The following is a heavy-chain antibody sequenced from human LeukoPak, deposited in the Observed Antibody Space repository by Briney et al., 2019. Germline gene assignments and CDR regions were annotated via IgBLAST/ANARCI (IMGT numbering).Heavy chain of an antibody. V-gene: IGHV4-30-4*08. Sequence: SETLSLTCTVSGGSISSGDYYWSWIRQPPGKGLEWIGYIYYSGSTYYNPSLKSRVTISVGTCKNQFSLKLSSVTAADTAVYYCARGGYDRHIDYWGQGTLVTVSS. J-gene: IGHJ4*02. CDR2: IYYSGST. CDR3: ARGGYDRHIDY. CDR1: GGSISSGDYY. D-gene: IGHD5-12*01.